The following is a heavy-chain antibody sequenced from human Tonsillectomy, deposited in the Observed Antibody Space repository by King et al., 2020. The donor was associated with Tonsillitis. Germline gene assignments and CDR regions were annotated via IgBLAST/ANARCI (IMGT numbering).Heavy chain of an antibody. CDR1: GFTFSSYW. CDR2: IKQDGSEK. V-gene: IGHV3-7*03. J-gene: IGHJ4*02. D-gene: IGHD3-22*01. Sequence: VQLVESGGGLVQPGGSLRLSCAASGFTFSSYWMTWVRQAPGKGLEWVANIKQDGSEKYYVDSVKGRFTISRDNAKNSVYLQMNSLRAEDTAVYFCARGGCYYYDSSGITEDFWGQGTLVTVSS. CDR3: ARGGCYYYDSSGITEDF.